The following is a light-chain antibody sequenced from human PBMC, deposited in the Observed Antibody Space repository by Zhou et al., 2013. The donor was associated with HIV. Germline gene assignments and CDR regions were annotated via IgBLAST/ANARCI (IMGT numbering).Light chain of an antibody. J-gene: IGKJ2*01. Sequence: EILMTQSPATLSVSPGERATLSCRASQSVRSSYLAWYQQKPGQAPRLLIYGASTRATGIPARFSGSGSGTDFTLTISSLEPEDFAVYYCQQRSDWPPAYIFGQGTKLEI. CDR2: GAS. CDR3: QQRSDWPPAYI. V-gene: IGKV3D-20*02. CDR1: QSVRSSY.